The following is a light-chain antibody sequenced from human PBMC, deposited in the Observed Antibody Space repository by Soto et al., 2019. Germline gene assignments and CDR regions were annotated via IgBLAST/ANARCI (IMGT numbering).Light chain of an antibody. CDR2: SNN. Sequence: QSVLTQPPSASGTPGQRVTISCSGSHSNIGRNSVNWYRQLPGTAPKLLIFSNNQRPSGVPDRFSASSSRSGTSASLAIAGLRSDDEAYYFCAAWDDSLNGRVFGGGNKLTVL. V-gene: IGLV1-44*01. CDR3: AAWDDSLNGRV. CDR1: HSNIGRNS. J-gene: IGLJ2*01.